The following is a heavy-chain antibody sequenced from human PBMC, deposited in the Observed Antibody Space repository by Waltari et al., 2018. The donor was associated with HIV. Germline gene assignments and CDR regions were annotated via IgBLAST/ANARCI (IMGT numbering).Heavy chain of an antibody. D-gene: IGHD1-26*01. CDR1: GGSMSDTGDYH. Sequence: QLQLQESGPGLVKPSETLSITCTVSGGSMSDTGDYHWGWIRQPPGKGLEWIGNFHYTGNTFYNPSLKSRVTISADTSKNQFSLKLSSLTAADTAVYLCMRHRGYFPPDYWGQGTLVTVSS. J-gene: IGHJ4*02. CDR2: FHYTGNT. V-gene: IGHV4-39*01. CDR3: MRHRGYFPPDY.